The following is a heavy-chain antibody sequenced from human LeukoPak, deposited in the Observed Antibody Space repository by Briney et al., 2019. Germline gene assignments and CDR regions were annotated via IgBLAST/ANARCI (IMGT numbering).Heavy chain of an antibody. CDR1: GGSVSGSSYH. D-gene: IGHD3-10*01. CDR2: IYYSGST. V-gene: IGHV4-61*01. J-gene: IGHJ6*03. Sequence: PSETLSLTCTVSGGSVSGSSYHWGWIRQPPGKGLEWIGYIYYSGSTNYNPSLKSRVTISVDTSKNQLSLKLSSVTAADTAVYYCARDKSDYYGSGRNYYYYMDVWGKGTTVTISS. CDR3: ARDKSDYYGSGRNYYYYMDV.